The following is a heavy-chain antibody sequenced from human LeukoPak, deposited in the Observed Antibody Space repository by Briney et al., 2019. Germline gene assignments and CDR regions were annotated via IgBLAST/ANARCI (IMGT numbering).Heavy chain of an antibody. CDR1: GYTLTELS. Sequence: ASVKVSCKVSGYTLTELSMHWVRQAPGKGLEWMGGFDPEDGETIYAQKFQGRVTMTEDTSTDTAYMELSSLRSEDTAVYYCATDLRFGELAHYYYGMGVWGQGTTVTVSS. V-gene: IGHV1-24*01. CDR3: ATDLRFGELAHYYYGMGV. D-gene: IGHD3-10*01. CDR2: FDPEDGET. J-gene: IGHJ6*02.